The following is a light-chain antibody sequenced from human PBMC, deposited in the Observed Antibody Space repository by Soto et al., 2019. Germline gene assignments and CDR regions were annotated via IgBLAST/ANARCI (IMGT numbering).Light chain of an antibody. V-gene: IGKV1-9*01. CDR3: QQRNSYPRT. J-gene: IGKJ1*01. Sequence: DIQLTQSPSFRSASVGDRVTITCRASQGISSYLAWYQQKPGKAPKLLIYAASTLQSGVPSRFSGSGSGTEVTLTISSLQPEYFSTYYCQQRNSYPRTFGQGTKVEIK. CDR1: QGISSY. CDR2: AAS.